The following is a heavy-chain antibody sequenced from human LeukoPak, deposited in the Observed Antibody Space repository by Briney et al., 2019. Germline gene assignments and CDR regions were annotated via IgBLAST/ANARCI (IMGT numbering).Heavy chain of an antibody. CDR2: IYYSGST. CDR1: GGSISSYY. V-gene: IGHV4-59*01. J-gene: IGHJ5*02. Sequence: SETLSLTCTVSGGSISSYYWSWIRQPPGKGLEWIGYIYYSGSTNYNPSLKSRVTISEDTSKNQFSLKLSSVTAADTAVYYCARSAEAAADYNWFDPWGQGTLVTVSS. D-gene: IGHD6-13*01. CDR3: ARSAEAAADYNWFDP.